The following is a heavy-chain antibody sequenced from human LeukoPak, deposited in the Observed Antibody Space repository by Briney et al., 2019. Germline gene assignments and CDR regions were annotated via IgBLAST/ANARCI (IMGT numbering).Heavy chain of an antibody. Sequence: SETLSLTCTVSGGSISSYYWSWIRQPPGKGLEWIGYIYYSGSTNYNPSLRSRVTISVDTSKNQFSLKLSSVTAADTAVYYCARDEYWFDPWGQGTLVTVSS. CDR3: ARDEYWFDP. CDR2: IYYSGST. CDR1: GGSISSYY. V-gene: IGHV4-59*01. D-gene: IGHD2/OR15-2a*01. J-gene: IGHJ5*02.